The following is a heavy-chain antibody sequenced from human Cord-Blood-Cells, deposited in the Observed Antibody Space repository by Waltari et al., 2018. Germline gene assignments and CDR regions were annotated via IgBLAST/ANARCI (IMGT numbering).Heavy chain of an antibody. CDR3: AKDTDIVVVVAAIPVGGMDV. Sequence: EVQLVESGGGLVQPGGSLRLSCAASGFTFSSYAMSWVRQVPGKGLEWVSAISGSGGSTYCADSVKGRFTISRDNSKNTLYLQRNSLRAEDTAVYYCAKDTDIVVVVAAIPVGGMDVWGQGTTVTVSS. CDR1: GFTFSSYA. CDR2: ISGSGGST. J-gene: IGHJ6*02. V-gene: IGHV3-23*04. D-gene: IGHD2-15*01.